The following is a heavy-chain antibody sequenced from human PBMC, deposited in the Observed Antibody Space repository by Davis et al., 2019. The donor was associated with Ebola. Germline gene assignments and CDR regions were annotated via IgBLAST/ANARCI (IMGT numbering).Heavy chain of an antibody. J-gene: IGHJ4*02. CDR3: ARGGYYGSGSK. V-gene: IGHV4-34*01. D-gene: IGHD3-10*01. CDR2: INHSGST. Sequence: SETLSLTCTVSGDSVSTFYWSWIRQPPGKGLEWIGEINHSGSTNYNPSLKSRVTISVDTSKNQFSLKLSSVTAADTAVYYCARGGYYGSGSKWGQGTLVTVSS. CDR1: GDSVSTFY.